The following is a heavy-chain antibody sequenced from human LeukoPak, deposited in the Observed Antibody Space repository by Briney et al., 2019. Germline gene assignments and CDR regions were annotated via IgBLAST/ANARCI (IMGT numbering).Heavy chain of an antibody. CDR3: ARLGSGLPGNSGSYCSAFDI. D-gene: IGHD1-26*01. Sequence: SETLSLTWAVYGGSFSGYYWSWIRQPPGKGLEWIGEINNSGSTNYNPSLKSRVTISVDTSKTQFSLKLSSVTAADTAVYYCARLGSGLPGNSGSYCSAFDIWGQGTMVTVSS. V-gene: IGHV4-34*01. J-gene: IGHJ3*02. CDR2: INNSGST. CDR1: GGSFSGYY.